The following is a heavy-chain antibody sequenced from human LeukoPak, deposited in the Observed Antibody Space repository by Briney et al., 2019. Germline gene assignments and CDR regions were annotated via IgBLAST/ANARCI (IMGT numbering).Heavy chain of an antibody. V-gene: IGHV3-30-3*01. CDR2: ISIDGSNK. D-gene: IGHD5-24*01. J-gene: IGHJ4*02. CDR1: GFTFSSYA. Sequence: PGRSLRLSCAASGFTFSSYAMHWVRQAPGKGLEWVAVISIDGSNKYYADSVKGRFTISRDNSKNTLYLQMNSLRAEDTAVYYCARVGERRDGYNYGMDYFDYWGQGTLVTVST. CDR3: ARVGERRDGYNYGMDYFDY.